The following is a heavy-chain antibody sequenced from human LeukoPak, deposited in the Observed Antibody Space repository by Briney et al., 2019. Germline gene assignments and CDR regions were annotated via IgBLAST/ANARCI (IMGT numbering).Heavy chain of an antibody. CDR2: IYTSGST. CDR1: GGSISSGTYY. V-gene: IGHV4-61*09. J-gene: IGHJ5*02. CDR3: ARENAVSSNWFDP. D-gene: IGHD6-6*01. Sequence: TLSLTCTVSGGSISSGTYYWSWIRQPAGKRLEWIGHIYTSGSTNYNPSLKSRVTISMDTSKNQFSLRLNSVTAADTAVYYCARENAVSSNWFDPWGQGTLVTVSS.